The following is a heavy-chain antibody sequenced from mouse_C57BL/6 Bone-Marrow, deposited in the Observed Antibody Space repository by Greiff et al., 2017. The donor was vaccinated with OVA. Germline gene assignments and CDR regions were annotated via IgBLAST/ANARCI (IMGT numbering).Heavy chain of an antibody. V-gene: IGHV1-15*01. J-gene: IGHJ1*03. CDR3: TRYDSTHWYFDV. D-gene: IGHD2-4*01. Sequence: QVQLKESGAELVRPGASVTLSCKASGYTFTDYEMHWVKQTPVHGLEWIGAIDPETGGTAYNQKFKGKAILTADKSSSTAYMELRSLTSEDSAVYYCTRYDSTHWYFDVWGTGTTVTVSS. CDR1: GYTFTDYE. CDR2: IDPETGGT.